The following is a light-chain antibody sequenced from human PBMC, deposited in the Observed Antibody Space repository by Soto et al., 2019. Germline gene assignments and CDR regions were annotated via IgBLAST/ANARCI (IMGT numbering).Light chain of an antibody. V-gene: IGKV3-20*01. CDR2: GAS. Sequence: VLTQSPGTLSLSPGERATLSCRASQSVSSNYLAWYQQKPGQAPRLLIYGASRGHAGLPDRLRGSGSGTDLTLTISSLEPEHFAVYFCQQYGRYPIFTFGQGTKLELK. J-gene: IGKJ2*01. CDR3: QQYGRYPIFT. CDR1: QSVSSNY.